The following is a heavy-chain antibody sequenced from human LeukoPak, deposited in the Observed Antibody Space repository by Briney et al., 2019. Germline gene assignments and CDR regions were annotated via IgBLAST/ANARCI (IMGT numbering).Heavy chain of an antibody. Sequence: GGSLRLSCVASGFTFRSYSMNWVRQAPGKGLEWGSSITSSSNYIYYADSVKGRFTTSRDNAKNSRYLQMNSLRAEDKAVYYCAGGNFGYWFDPWGQGTLVTVSS. J-gene: IGHJ5*02. CDR1: GFTFRSYS. D-gene: IGHD4-23*01. V-gene: IGHV3-21*01. CDR3: AGGNFGYWFDP. CDR2: ITSSSNYI.